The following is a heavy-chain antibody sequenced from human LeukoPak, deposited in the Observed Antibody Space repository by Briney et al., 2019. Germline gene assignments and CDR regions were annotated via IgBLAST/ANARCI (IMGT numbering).Heavy chain of an antibody. D-gene: IGHD1-26*01. J-gene: IGHJ4*02. CDR3: AKQGDSGSSEIDY. CDR1: GFTFSSYA. V-gene: IGHV3-23*01. CDR2: ISGSGGST. Sequence: PGGSLRLSCAASGFTFSSYAMSWVRQAPGKGLEWVSAISGSGGSTYYADSVKGRFTISRDNSKNTLYLQMNSLRAEETAVYYCAKQGDSGSSEIDYWGQGTLVTVSS.